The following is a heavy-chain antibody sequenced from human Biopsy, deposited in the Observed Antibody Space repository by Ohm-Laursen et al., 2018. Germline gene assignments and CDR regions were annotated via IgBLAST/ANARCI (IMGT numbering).Heavy chain of an antibody. J-gene: IGHJ5*02. V-gene: IGHV4-59*01. CDR3: ARTPRDSFWSGSYKRGLWFDP. CDR1: GGSIISYY. Sequence: GTLSLTCSVSGGSIISYYWTWIRQPPGKRLEWNGHVYNGGITNYNPSLKSRVTISKDTSKNQFSLQVNSVTAADTAVYYCARTPRDSFWSGSYKRGLWFDPWGQGTLVIVSS. CDR2: VYNGGIT. D-gene: IGHD3-3*01.